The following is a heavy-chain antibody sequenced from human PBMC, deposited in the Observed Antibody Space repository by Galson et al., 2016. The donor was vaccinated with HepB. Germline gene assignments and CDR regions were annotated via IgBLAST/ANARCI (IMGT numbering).Heavy chain of an antibody. J-gene: IGHJ4*02. Sequence: CAGSGFIFRGYGMHWVRQAPGTGLEWVAADSMDGRRKFYADSVRGRFTISRDNSNNMLFLQMDSLRPDDTAVYYCAKRHEYCPPVGCSVDYWGQGTLVSVSS. D-gene: IGHD2/OR15-2a*01. CDR1: GFIFRGYG. V-gene: IGHV3-30*18. CDR3: AKRHEYCPPVGCSVDY. CDR2: DSMDGRRK.